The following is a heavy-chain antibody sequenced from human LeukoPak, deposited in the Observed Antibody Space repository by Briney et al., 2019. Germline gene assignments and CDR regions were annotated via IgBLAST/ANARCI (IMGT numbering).Heavy chain of an antibody. CDR2: INTVGRST. CDR3: ASASIPMVRGPNAFDI. D-gene: IGHD3-10*01. Sequence: SGGSLRLSCAASGFTFSSYWLHWVRQAPGKGLVWVARINTVGRSTSYAGSVKGRFTISRETAEDTPSRQMDSVRAEDTAVYYCASASIPMVRGPNAFDIWGQGTMVTVSS. J-gene: IGHJ3*02. CDR1: GFTFSSYW. V-gene: IGHV3-74*01.